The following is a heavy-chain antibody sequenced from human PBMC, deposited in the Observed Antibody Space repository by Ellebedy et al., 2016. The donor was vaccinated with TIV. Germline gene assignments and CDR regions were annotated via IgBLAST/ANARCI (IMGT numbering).Heavy chain of an antibody. Sequence: GESLKISCTASGFTFRDYYMSWIRQAPGKGLEWVSYISSAGTTIYYADSVKGRFTVARDNANKSLHLQMNNLRGDDTAVYYCGRAREPGPFAYYYYGMDVWGQGTTVTVSS. J-gene: IGHJ6*02. CDR2: ISSAGTTI. D-gene: IGHD1-1*01. CDR1: GFTFRDYY. V-gene: IGHV3-11*01. CDR3: GRAREPGPFAYYYYGMDV.